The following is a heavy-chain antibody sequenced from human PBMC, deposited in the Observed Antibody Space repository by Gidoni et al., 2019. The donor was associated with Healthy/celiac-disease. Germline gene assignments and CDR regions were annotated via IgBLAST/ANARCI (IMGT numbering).Heavy chain of an antibody. Sequence: QVQLQQWGAGRLKPSETLSLTCAVYGGSFSGYYWSWIGQPPGKGLEWIGGINHSGSTNYNPSLKSRVTISVDTSKNQFSVKLSSVTAADTAVYYCARGGGYDFWSGYYIFPDYWGQGTLVTVSS. D-gene: IGHD3-3*01. CDR1: GGSFSGYY. CDR2: INHSGST. CDR3: ARGGGYDFWSGYYIFPDY. V-gene: IGHV4-34*01. J-gene: IGHJ4*02.